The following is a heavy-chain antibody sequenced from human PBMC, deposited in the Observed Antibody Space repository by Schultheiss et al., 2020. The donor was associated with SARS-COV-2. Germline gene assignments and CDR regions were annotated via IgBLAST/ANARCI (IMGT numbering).Heavy chain of an antibody. CDR3: ARVGASGWWDFDY. CDR1: GGSISSSSYY. J-gene: IGHJ4*02. D-gene: IGHD6-19*01. Sequence: SETLSLTCTVSGGSISSSSYYWGWIRQPPGKGLEWIGYIYYSGSTNYNPSLKSRVTISVDTSKNQFSLKLSSVTAADTAVYYCARVGASGWWDFDYWGQGTLVTVSS. V-gene: IGHV4-61*05. CDR2: IYYSGST.